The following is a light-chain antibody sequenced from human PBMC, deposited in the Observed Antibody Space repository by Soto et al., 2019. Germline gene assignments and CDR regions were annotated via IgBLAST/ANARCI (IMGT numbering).Light chain of an antibody. J-gene: IGLJ2*01. CDR2: EVS. CDR1: SSDVVGYNY. V-gene: IGLV2-8*01. CDR3: SSYAGSNNLGV. Sequence: QSALSQPPSASGSPGQSVTISCTGTSSDVVGYNYVSWYQQHPGQAPKLMIYEVSKRPSGVPDRFSGSKSGNTSSLTVSWLQAEDEADYYCSSYAGSNNLGVFGGGTQLTVL.